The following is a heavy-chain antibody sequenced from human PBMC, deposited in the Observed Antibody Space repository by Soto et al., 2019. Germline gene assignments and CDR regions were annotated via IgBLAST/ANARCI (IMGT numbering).Heavy chain of an antibody. V-gene: IGHV1-3*01. D-gene: IGHD5-18*01. CDR2: INAGNGNT. CDR1: GYTFTSYA. CDR3: ASGPTQKGSEVGYSYAPARYNWFDP. Sequence: QVQLVQSGAEVKKPGASVKVSCKASGYTFTSYAMHWVRQAPGQRLEWMGWINAGNGNTKYSQKFQGRVTITRDTSASTAYMELSSLRSEDTAVYVCASGPTQKGSEVGYSYAPARYNWFDPWGQGTLVTVSS. J-gene: IGHJ5*02.